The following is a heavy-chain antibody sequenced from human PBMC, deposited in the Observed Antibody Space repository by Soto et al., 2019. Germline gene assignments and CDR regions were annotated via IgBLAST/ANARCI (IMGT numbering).Heavy chain of an antibody. CDR2: IWYDGNSK. CDR1: GFTFSSYG. J-gene: IGHJ4*02. CDR3: ARDSSSGEGFDF. V-gene: IGHV3-33*01. Sequence: QVQLVESGGGVVQPGRSLRLSCAASGFTFSSYGMHWVRQAPGKGLEWMAVIWYDGNSKDYGDSVRGRFTVSRDNSKNTLYLQMDSLRAEDTAVYYCARDSSSGEGFDFWGQGTLVTFSS. D-gene: IGHD7-27*01.